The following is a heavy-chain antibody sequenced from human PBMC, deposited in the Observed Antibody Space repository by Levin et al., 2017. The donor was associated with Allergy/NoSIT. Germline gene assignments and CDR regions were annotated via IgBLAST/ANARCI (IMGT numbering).Heavy chain of an antibody. CDR1: GFTFSTYS. CDR2: ISYSSSTT. V-gene: IGHV3-48*02. D-gene: IGHD3-10*01. J-gene: IGHJ3*01. CDR3: ATSFRGIQLWRAFDP. Sequence: SCAASGFTFSTYSMNWVRQAPGKGLEWVAYISYSSSTTYYADSVKGRFTISSDNAKNSLYLQMNSLRDEDTAVYYFATSFRGIQLWRAFDPWGQGTVVTVSS.